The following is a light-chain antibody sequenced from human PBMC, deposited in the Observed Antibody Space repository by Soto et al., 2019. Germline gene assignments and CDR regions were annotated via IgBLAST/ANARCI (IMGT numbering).Light chain of an antibody. V-gene: IGKV1-5*01. CDR3: QHYNSDPWT. CDR2: DAS. CDR1: QTIRRW. Sequence: DIEMTQSPSTLSASVGDRVTITCRASQTIRRWLAWYQQRPGKAPKVRIYDASTLESGVPARFSGSGSETEFTLTISSLQPEDSATYYCQHYNSDPWTFGQGTKVEIK. J-gene: IGKJ1*01.